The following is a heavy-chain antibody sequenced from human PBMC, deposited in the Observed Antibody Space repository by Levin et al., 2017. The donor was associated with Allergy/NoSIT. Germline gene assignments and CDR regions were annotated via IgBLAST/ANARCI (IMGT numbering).Heavy chain of an antibody. Sequence: PGGSLRLSCASLFPRNYWIHWVRQAPGQGLVWVARIDNDGTTATYADSVKGRFTLSKDNGRNTVFLQMSSLRVEDTAVYYCARDLQYTMDVWGQGTTVTVSS. V-gene: IGHV3-74*03. CDR1: LFPRNYW. J-gene: IGHJ6*02. D-gene: IGHD2-2*02. CDR2: IDNDGTTA. CDR3: ARDLQYTMDV.